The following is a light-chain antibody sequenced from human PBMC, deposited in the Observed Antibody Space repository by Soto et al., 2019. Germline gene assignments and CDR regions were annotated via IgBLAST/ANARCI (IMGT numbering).Light chain of an antibody. CDR2: DAS. Sequence: EIVLTQSPGTLSLSLGERATLSCRASQSISNYLGWYQHKPGQAPKLLIYDASKRATGIPARFSGSGSGTDFTLTISSLEAEDFAFYYCQQRGNWPLTFGGGTKVDIK. CDR1: QSISNY. J-gene: IGKJ4*01. V-gene: IGKV3-11*01. CDR3: QQRGNWPLT.